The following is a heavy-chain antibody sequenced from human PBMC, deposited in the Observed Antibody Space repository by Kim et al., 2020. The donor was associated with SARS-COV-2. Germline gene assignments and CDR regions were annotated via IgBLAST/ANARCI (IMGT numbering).Heavy chain of an antibody. D-gene: IGHD6-19*01. CDR3: AKTFGFWDSGDLRYYYHNMDV. Sequence: GGSLRLSCAASGFAFSTYAMSWVRQAPGKGLEWVSGISATGGTSYYADSVKGRFTISRDNFQDTMSLQMDSLRVEDTTIYYCAKTFGFWDSGDLRYYYHNMDVWGNGPTVTVSS. V-gene: IGHV3-23*01. CDR2: ISATGGTS. J-gene: IGHJ6*03. CDR1: GFAFSTYA.